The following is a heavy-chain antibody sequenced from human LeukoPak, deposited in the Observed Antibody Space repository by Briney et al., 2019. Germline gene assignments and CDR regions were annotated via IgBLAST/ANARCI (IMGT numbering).Heavy chain of an antibody. J-gene: IGHJ6*02. CDR2: INPNSGGT. Sequence: ASVKVSCKASGYTFTGYYMHWVRQAPGQGFEWMGWINPNSGGTNYAQKFQGRVTMTRDTSISTAYMELSRLRSDDTAVYYCARERDLYYYYGMDVWGQGTTVTVSS. CDR1: GYTFTGYY. CDR3: ARERDLYYYYGMDV. D-gene: IGHD5-24*01. V-gene: IGHV1-2*02.